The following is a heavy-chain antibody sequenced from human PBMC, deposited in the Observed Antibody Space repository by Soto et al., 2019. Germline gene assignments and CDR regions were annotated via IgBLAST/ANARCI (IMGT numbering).Heavy chain of an antibody. CDR2: ISSSSTI. Sequence: GGSLRLSCAASGFTFSSYSMNWVRQAPGKGLEWVSYISSSSTIYYADSVKGRFTISRDNAKNSLYLQMNSLRAEDTAVYYCARAPPGCSSTSCYRYYYYYMDVWGKGTTVTVSS. J-gene: IGHJ6*03. D-gene: IGHD2-2*01. V-gene: IGHV3-48*01. CDR1: GFTFSSYS. CDR3: ARAPPGCSSTSCYRYYYYYMDV.